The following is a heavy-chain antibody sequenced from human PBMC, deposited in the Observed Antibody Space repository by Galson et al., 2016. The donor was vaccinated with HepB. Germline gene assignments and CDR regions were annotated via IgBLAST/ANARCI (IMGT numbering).Heavy chain of an antibody. D-gene: IGHD3-22*01. V-gene: IGHV1-46*01. Sequence: SVKVSCKASGYTFTNYYMNWLRQAPGQGLEWMGFIDPRRGTTSYAEKFQGRVNMTKDTYTSTVYMELSRLKSEDVALYYCARSYSSGWFLGFDPWGQGSLVVVSS. CDR1: GYTFTNYY. CDR3: ARSYSSGWFLGFDP. CDR2: IDPRRGTT. J-gene: IGHJ5*02.